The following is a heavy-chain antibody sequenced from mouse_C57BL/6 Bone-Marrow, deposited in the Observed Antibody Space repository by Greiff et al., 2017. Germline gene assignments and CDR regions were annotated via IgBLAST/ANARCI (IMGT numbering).Heavy chain of an antibody. Sequence: EVQLVESEGGLVQPGSSMKLSCTASGFTFSDYYMAWVRQVPEKGLEWVANINYDGSSTYYLDSLKSRFIISRDNAKNILYLQMSSLKSEDTATYYCARVATFYWYFDVWGTGTTVTVSS. CDR3: ARVATFYWYFDV. V-gene: IGHV5-16*01. CDR1: GFTFSDYY. CDR2: INYDGSST. J-gene: IGHJ1*03. D-gene: IGHD1-1*01.